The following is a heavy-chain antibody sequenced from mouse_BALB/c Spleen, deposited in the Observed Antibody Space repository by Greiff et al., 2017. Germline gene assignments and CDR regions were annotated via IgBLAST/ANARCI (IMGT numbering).Heavy chain of an antibody. CDR2: INPSSGYT. CDR3: VMITTNYAMDY. Sequence: QVQLQQSAAELARPGASVKISCKASGYTFTSYTMHWVKQRPGQGLEWIGYINPSSGYTEYNQKFKDKTTLTADKSSSTAYMQLSSLTSEDSAVYYCVMITTNYAMDYWGQGTSVTVSS. CDR1: GYTFTSYT. J-gene: IGHJ4*01. V-gene: IGHV1-4*02. D-gene: IGHD2-4*01.